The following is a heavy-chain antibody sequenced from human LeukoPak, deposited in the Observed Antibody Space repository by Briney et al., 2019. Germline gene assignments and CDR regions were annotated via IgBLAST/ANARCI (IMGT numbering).Heavy chain of an antibody. D-gene: IGHD3-10*02. V-gene: IGHV3-9*01. CDR2: ISWNSGSI. J-gene: IGHJ6*04. CDR3: AELGITMIGGV. Sequence: GGSLRLSCAASGFTFDDYAMHWVRQAPEKGLEWVSGISWNSGSIGYADFVKGRFTISRENAKNSLYLQMNSLRAEDTAVYYCAELGITMIGGVWGKGTTVTISS. CDR1: GFTFDDYA.